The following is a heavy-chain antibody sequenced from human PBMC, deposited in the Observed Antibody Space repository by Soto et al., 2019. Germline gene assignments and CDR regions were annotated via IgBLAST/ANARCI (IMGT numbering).Heavy chain of an antibody. D-gene: IGHD4-17*01. CDR2: ISWNSGSI. J-gene: IGHJ6*03. Sequence: GGSLRLSCAASGFTFDDYAMHWVRQAPGKGLEWVSGISWNSGSIGYADSVKGRFTISRDNAKNSLYLQMNSLRAEDTALYYCAKGYTVTDFHYYMDVWGKGTTVTVSS. V-gene: IGHV3-9*01. CDR1: GFTFDDYA. CDR3: AKGYTVTDFHYYMDV.